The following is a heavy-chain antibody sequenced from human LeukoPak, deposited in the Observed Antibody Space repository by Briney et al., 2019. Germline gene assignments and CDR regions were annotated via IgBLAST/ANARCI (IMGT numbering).Heavy chain of an antibody. Sequence: ASVKVSCKASGYTFTSYDINWVRQATGQGLEWMGWMNPNSGNTGYAQKFQGRVTITRNTSISTAYMELSSLRAEDTAVYYCARFDDFWSGYFDYWGQGTLVTVSS. CDR3: ARFDDFWSGYFDY. CDR2: MNPNSGNT. V-gene: IGHV1-8*03. D-gene: IGHD3-3*01. J-gene: IGHJ4*02. CDR1: GYTFTSYD.